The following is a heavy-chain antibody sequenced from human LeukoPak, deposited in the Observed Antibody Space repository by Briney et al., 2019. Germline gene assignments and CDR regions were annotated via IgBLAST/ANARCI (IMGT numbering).Heavy chain of an antibody. CDR3: ARVVRVVVAATFWYYMDV. CDR2: ISSSSSYI. Sequence: GGSLRLSCAASGFTFSSYSMNWVRQAPGKGLEWVSSISSSSSYIYYADSVKGRFTISRDNAKNSLYLQMNSLRAEDTAVYYCARVVRVVVAATFWYYMDVWGKGTTVTVSS. D-gene: IGHD2-15*01. CDR1: GFTFSSYS. J-gene: IGHJ6*03. V-gene: IGHV3-21*01.